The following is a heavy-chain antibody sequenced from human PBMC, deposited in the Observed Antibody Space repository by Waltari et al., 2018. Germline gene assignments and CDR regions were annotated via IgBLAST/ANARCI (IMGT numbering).Heavy chain of an antibody. CDR3: AGYCSGGTCAAY. CDR2: INRDGRST. CDR1: GFTFSSYW. D-gene: IGHD2-15*01. V-gene: IGHV3-74*01. J-gene: IGHJ4*02. Sequence: EVQLVESGGGLVQPGGSLRLSCAASGFTFSSYWMHWVRQVPGKGLVWVSRINRDGRSTNYAESVKGRFTISRDNAKNTLYLQMSSLRAEDTAVYYCAGYCSGGTCAAYWGQGTLVTVSS.